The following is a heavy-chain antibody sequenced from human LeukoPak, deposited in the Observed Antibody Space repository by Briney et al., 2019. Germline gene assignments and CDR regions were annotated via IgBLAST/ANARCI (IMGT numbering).Heavy chain of an antibody. D-gene: IGHD1-26*01. CDR1: GGTFSSYA. CDR3: ARARPGRGSYYWAINDY. V-gene: IGHV1-69*13. CDR2: TIPIFGTA. J-gene: IGHJ4*02. Sequence: SVKVSCKASGGTFSSYAISWVRQAPGQGLEWMGGTIPIFGTANYAQKFQGRVTITADESTSTAYMELSSLRSEDTAVYYCARARPGRGSYYWAINDYWGQGTLVTVSS.